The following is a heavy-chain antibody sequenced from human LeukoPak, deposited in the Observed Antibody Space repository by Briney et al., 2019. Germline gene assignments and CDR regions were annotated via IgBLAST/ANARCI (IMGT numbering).Heavy chain of an antibody. CDR2: INPKSGDT. Sequence: ASVKVSCKASGYTFTGYYMHWVRQAPGQGLEWMGWINPKSGDTNYAQKFQGRVTMTRDTSISTAYMELSKLRSEDTAVYYCARSAMDTFGSWGQGILVTVSS. CDR1: GYTFTGYY. CDR3: ARSAMDTFGS. J-gene: IGHJ4*02. V-gene: IGHV1-2*02. D-gene: IGHD5-18*01.